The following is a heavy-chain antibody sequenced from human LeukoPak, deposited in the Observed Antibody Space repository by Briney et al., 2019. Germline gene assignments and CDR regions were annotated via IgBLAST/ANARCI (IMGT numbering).Heavy chain of an antibody. Sequence: GGSLRLSCAASGFTFSSYSMNWVRQAPGKGLEWVSYISSSSTIYYADSVKGRFTISRDNAKNSLYLQMNSLRAEDTAVYYCARCGSSSYYYYYMDVWGKGTTVTVSS. V-gene: IGHV3-48*04. CDR3: ARCGSSSYYYYYMDV. CDR1: GFTFSSYS. D-gene: IGHD6-13*01. J-gene: IGHJ6*03. CDR2: ISSSSTI.